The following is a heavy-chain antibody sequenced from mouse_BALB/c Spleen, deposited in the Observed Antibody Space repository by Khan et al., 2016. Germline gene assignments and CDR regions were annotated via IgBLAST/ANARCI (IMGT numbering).Heavy chain of an antibody. J-gene: IGHJ3*01. CDR1: GFTFNTNA. CDR2: IRSKSNNYAT. Sequence: EVQLVETGGGLVQPRGSLKLSCAASGFTFNTNAMNWVRQAPGKGLEWVSRIRSKSNNYATYYADSVKDRFTISRDDSQCMLYLQMNNLKTEDTAMYDCVRDTPFAYWCRGTLVTFSA. V-gene: IGHV10S3*01. CDR3: VRDTPFAY.